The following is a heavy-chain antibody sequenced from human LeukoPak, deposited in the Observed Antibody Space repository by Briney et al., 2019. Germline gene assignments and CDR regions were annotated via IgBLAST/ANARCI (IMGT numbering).Heavy chain of an antibody. Sequence: GGSLRLSCATSRVTSSSYSRITSSTYAMHWVRQAPGKGLEWVAVISYDGSDKLYGDSVKGRFTTSRDDSKNTLYLQMNSLRGDDTAVYYCAKELLLPQTGLGATFFDSWGQGVLVTVSS. CDR2: ISYDGSDK. V-gene: IGHV3-30*18. CDR1: RVTSSSY. J-gene: IGHJ4*02. D-gene: IGHD1-26*01. CDR3: AKELLLPQTGLGATFFDS.